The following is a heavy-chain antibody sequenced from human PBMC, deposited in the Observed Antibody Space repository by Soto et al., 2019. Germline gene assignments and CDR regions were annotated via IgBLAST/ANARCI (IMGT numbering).Heavy chain of an antibody. J-gene: IGHJ4*02. D-gene: IGHD2-15*01. CDR2: ISYSTI. V-gene: IGHV3-48*02. CDR3: ARVYCSGGTCTLGY. Sequence: EVQLVESGGGLVQPGGSLRLSCAAAGFTFNTYSMSWVRQAPGKGLEWVSYISYSTIYYADSVRGRFTISRDNAKNSLYLQMSSLRDEDTAVYYCARVYCSGGTCTLGYWGQGTLVTVSS. CDR1: GFTFNTYS.